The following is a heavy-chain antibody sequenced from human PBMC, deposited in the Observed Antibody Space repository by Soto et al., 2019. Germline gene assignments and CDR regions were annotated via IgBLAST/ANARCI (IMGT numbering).Heavy chain of an antibody. V-gene: IGHV3-15*01. CDR1: GFTFFTAW. CDR3: TTDLSISIFGVVTDLGY. D-gene: IGHD3-3*01. Sequence: EVQLVESGGGLVEPGGSLRRSCAASGFTFFTAWMSWVRQAPGKGLEWVGRIKSKTDGGTADYTAPVKGRIPITRDNAKETLSLHMDSLKSDDTAAYYCTTDLSISIFGVVTDLGYWGQGTLVSVSS. J-gene: IGHJ4*02. CDR2: IKSKTDGGTA.